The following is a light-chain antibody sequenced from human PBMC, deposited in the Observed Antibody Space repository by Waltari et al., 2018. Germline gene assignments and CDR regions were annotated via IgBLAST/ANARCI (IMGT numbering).Light chain of an antibody. Sequence: AIRMTPSPASLSASTGDRVTIPCRASQGVSAYLAWSQPKPGKAPSLLIYAASTLESGVPSKFSGSGSGTDFTLTISCLQSEDFATYYCQQYHTYPWTFGQGTKVEI. CDR1: QGVSAY. CDR3: QQYHTYPWT. J-gene: IGKJ1*01. CDR2: AAS. V-gene: IGKV1-8*01.